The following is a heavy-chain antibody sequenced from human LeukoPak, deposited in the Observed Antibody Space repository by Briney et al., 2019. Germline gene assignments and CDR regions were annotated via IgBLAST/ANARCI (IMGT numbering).Heavy chain of an antibody. J-gene: IGHJ1*01. V-gene: IGHV3-23*01. D-gene: IGHD6-6*01. Sequence: PGGSLRLSCAASGFTFSSYAMSWVRQAPGKGLEWVSAISGSGGSTYYADSVKGRFTISRDNSKNTLYLQMNSLRAEDTAVYYCAKDQLGLEWPGYLPEYFQHWGQGTLVTVSS. CDR3: AKDQLGLEWPGYLPEYFQH. CDR2: ISGSGGST. CDR1: GFTFSSYA.